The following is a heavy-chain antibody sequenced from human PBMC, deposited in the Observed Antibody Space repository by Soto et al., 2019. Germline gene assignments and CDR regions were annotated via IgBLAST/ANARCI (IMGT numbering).Heavy chain of an antibody. J-gene: IGHJ4*02. D-gene: IGHD2-15*01. CDR1: GFTISSYW. CDR2: INTDGSST. CDR3: TRRLSVVGTSSFGY. V-gene: IGHV3-74*01. Sequence: EVQLVESGGGLVQPGGSLRLSCAASGFTISSYWMHWVRQAPGKGLVWVSRINTDGSSTSYADSVKGRFTTSRDNAKNTLYLQMNSLRAEDTAVYYCTRRLSVVGTSSFGYWGQGTLVTVSS.